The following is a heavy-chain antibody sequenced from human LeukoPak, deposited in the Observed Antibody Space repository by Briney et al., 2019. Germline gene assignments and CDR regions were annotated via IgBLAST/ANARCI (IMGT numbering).Heavy chain of an antibody. CDR3: ARDRRTAATRVFDY. CDR1: GGSISSYY. CDR2: IYYSGST. D-gene: IGHD2-15*01. V-gene: IGHV4-59*01. Sequence: SETLSLTCTVSGGSISSYYWSWIRQPPGKGLEWIGYIYYSGSTNYNPSLKSRVTISVDTSKNQFSLKLSSVTAADTAVYYCARDRRTAATRVFDYWGQGTLVTVSS. J-gene: IGHJ4*02.